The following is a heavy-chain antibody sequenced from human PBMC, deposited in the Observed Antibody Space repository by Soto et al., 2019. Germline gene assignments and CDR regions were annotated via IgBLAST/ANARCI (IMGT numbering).Heavy chain of an antibody. J-gene: IGHJ6*02. Sequence: SLSLTCTVASGSISSYYWSWLRQPPGKGLEWIGYVYYSGTTNYNSSLKSRVTISIDPSKNQFSLTLNSVTAADTAVYYCARVFSDSSSWYGIYYYYYGMDVWGQGTTVTVSS. D-gene: IGHD6-13*01. CDR1: SGSISSYY. CDR2: VYYSGTT. CDR3: ARVFSDSSSWYGIYYYYYGMDV. V-gene: IGHV4-59*01.